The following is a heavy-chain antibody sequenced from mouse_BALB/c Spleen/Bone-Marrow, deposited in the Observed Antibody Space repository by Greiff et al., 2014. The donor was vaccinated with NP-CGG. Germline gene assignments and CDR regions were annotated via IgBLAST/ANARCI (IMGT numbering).Heavy chain of an antibody. CDR2: IRHKANGYTT. Sequence: EVQVVESGGGLVQPGGSLRLSCATSGFTFTDYYMRWVRQPQGKALEWLGFIRHKANGYTTEYSASVKGRFTISRDNTQSSLDLQMNTRRAEDSATDYCARDVGNYVRFAYWGQGTLVTVSA. D-gene: IGHD2-1*01. J-gene: IGHJ3*01. CDR1: GFTFTDYY. CDR3: ARDVGNYVRFAY. V-gene: IGHV7-3*02.